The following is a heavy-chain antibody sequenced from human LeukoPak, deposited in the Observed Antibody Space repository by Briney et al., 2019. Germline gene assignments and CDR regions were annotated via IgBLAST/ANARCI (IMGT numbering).Heavy chain of an antibody. CDR2: INPNSGGT. CDR1: GYTFTSYY. V-gene: IGHV1-2*02. Sequence: ASVKVSCKASGYTFTSYYMHWVRQAPGQGLEWMGWINPNSGGTNYAQKFQGRVTMTRDTSISTAYMELSRLRSDDTAVYYCARDRIWFGELLPFDYWGQGTLVTVSS. CDR3: ARDRIWFGELLPFDY. J-gene: IGHJ4*02. D-gene: IGHD3-10*01.